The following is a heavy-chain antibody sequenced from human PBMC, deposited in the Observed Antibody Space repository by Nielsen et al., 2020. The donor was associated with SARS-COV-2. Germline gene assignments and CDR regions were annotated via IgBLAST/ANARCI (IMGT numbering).Heavy chain of an antibody. Sequence: SVKVSCKASGGTFSSYAISWVRQAPGQGLEWMGRIIPILGIANYAQKFQGRVTITADKSTSTAYMELSSLRSEDTAVYYCGRGFYGGDRYLHMDVWGKGTTVTVSS. CDR2: IIPILGIA. CDR1: GGTFSSYA. J-gene: IGHJ6*04. D-gene: IGHD4-23*01. V-gene: IGHV1-69*04. CDR3: GRGFYGGDRYLHMDV.